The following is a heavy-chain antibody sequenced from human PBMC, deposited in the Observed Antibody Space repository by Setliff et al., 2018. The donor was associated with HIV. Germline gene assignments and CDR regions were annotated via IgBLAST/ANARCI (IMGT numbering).Heavy chain of an antibody. Sequence: SETLSLTCTVSGGSINRSPYYWGWIRQPPGKGLEWIASIFYSGSTYHNPSLKSRVTISQDKSRNQFSLKLTSVTATDTAIYYCARGVGIGGNWFDPWGQGIMVTVSS. J-gene: IGHJ5*02. CDR1: GGSINRSPYY. CDR3: ARGVGIGGNWFDP. CDR2: IFYSGST. V-gene: IGHV4-39*07. D-gene: IGHD2-15*01.